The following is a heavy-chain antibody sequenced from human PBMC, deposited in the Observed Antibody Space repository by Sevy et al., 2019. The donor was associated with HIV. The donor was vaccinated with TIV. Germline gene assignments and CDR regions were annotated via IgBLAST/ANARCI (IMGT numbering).Heavy chain of an antibody. CDR1: GFTFGDYC. CDR3: TRWKAAQSIFDY. CDR2: LKSDVYGGTV. D-gene: IGHD6-13*01. J-gene: IGHJ4*02. V-gene: IGHV3-49*04. Sequence: GGSLRLSCTASGFTFGDYCMSWVRQAPGKGLEWVAFLKSDVYGGTVDHAGSVRVRFVISRDDSKTIAYLQMNDRKTEDTGVYYCTRWKAAQSIFDYWGQGALVTVSS.